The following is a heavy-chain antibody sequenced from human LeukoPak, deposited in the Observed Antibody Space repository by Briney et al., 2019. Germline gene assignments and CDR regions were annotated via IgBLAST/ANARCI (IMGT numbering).Heavy chain of an antibody. CDR2: IKQDGSVK. D-gene: IGHD1-14*01. Sequence: GGSLRLSCAASGFTFSTYYMSWVRQAPGKGLEWVANIKQDGSVKDYVDSVKGRFTVSRDNAKNSLYLQMNSLRVEDTAVYYCARGNPGAFDIWGQGTMVTVSS. CDR3: ARGNPGAFDI. CDR1: GFTFSTYY. J-gene: IGHJ3*02. V-gene: IGHV3-7*01.